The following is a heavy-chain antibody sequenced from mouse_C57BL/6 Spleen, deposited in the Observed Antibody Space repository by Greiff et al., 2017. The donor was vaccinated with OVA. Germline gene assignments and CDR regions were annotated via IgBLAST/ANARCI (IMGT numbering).Heavy chain of an antibody. J-gene: IGHJ3*01. CDR2: IHPSDSDT. CDR1: GYTFTSYW. CDR3: AIKASYYYCSSYSFAY. V-gene: IGHV1-74*01. D-gene: IGHD1-1*01. Sequence: QVQLQQPGAELVKPGASVKVSCKASGYTFTSYWMHWVKQRPGQGLEWIGRIHPSDSDTNYNQKFKGKATLTVDKSSSTAYMQLSSLTSEDSAVYYCAIKASYYYCSSYSFAYWGQGTLVTVSA.